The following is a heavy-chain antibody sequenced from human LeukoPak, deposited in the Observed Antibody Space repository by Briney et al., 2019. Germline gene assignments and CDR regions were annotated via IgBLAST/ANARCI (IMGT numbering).Heavy chain of an antibody. Sequence: PGGSLRLSCAASGFTFSSYAFSWVRRAPGKGLEWVSIVGDNTDTHYADSVKGRFTISRDDSNNALYLQMNSLRAEDTATYFCAKSSGKSFPSSRVFDLWGQGTLVTVSS. D-gene: IGHD6-13*01. CDR3: AKSSGKSFPSSRVFDL. V-gene: IGHV3-23*01. J-gene: IGHJ4*02. CDR1: GFTFSSYA. CDR2: VGDNTDT.